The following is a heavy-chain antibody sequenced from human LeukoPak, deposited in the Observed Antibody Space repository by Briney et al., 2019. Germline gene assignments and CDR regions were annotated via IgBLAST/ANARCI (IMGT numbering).Heavy chain of an antibody. CDR1: GFIFSQYS. V-gene: IGHV3-48*01. Sequence: GGSLRLSCAAAGFIFSQYSMNWVRQAPGKGLEWVSHIRSSSETFYADSEKGRFTISRANARNSLYLQMNNLRGEDTATYCCARDAGNRGYGCDLWGQGTLVTVSS. CDR3: ARDAGNRGYGCDL. D-gene: IGHD5-12*01. CDR2: IRSSSET. J-gene: IGHJ5*02.